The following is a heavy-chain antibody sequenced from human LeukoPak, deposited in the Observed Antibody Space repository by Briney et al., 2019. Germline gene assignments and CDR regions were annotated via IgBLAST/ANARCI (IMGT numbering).Heavy chain of an antibody. CDR2: ISSSSSYI. J-gene: IGHJ4*02. CDR3: ARAESEWSYYDSSGTHDY. D-gene: IGHD3-22*01. CDR1: GFTFSSYS. Sequence: NSGGSLRLSCAASGFTFSSYSMNWVRQAPGKGLKWVSSISSSSSYIYYADSVKGRFTISRDNAKNSLYLQMNSLRAEDTAVYYYARAESEWSYYDSSGTHDYWGQGTLVTVSS. V-gene: IGHV3-21*01.